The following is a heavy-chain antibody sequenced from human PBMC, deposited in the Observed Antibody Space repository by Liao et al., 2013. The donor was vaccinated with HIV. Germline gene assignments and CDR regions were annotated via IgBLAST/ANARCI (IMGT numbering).Heavy chain of an antibody. CDR2: IYSSGRT. Sequence: QLQLQESGPGLVKPSETLSLTCTVSGASIRSYFWSWIRQPAGKGLEWIGHIYSSGRTNYNPSLKSRVSMSADTSKNQFSLRLTSVTAADTAVYYCARLEGINYYGSGGLPPRTWGR. V-gene: IGHV4-4*07. D-gene: IGHD3-10*01. CDR1: GASIRSYF. J-gene: IGHJ2*01. CDR3: ARLEGINYYGSGGLPPRT.